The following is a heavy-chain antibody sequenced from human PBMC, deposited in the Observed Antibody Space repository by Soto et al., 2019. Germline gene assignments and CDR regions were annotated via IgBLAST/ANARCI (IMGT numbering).Heavy chain of an antibody. D-gene: IGHD2-15*01. CDR1: GFTFSTYA. V-gene: IGHV3-23*01. CDR3: AHPRGFGVFDAYDI. CDR2: ISNSGGNI. Sequence: GGSLRLSCAASGFTFSTYAMSWVRQAPGKGLEWVSAISNSGGNIYYADSVQGRFTISRDNSLNTLFLQMHSLRIEDTAVYYCAHPRGFGVFDAYDIWGQGTMVTVSS. J-gene: IGHJ3*02.